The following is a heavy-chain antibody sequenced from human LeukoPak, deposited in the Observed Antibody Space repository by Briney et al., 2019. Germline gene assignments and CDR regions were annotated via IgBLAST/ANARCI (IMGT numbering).Heavy chain of an antibody. CDR3: ARRYYYTLGSFPFDF. Sequence: PSDTLSLTCAVSGGPFSGYFWSWLPQSSAKALDPLREIHNSGTTNYHPSLNSRVTISDDTSKNQFYLNLSSVTAADTAVYYCARRYYYTLGSFPFDFWGQGTLVTVSS. V-gene: IGHV4-34*01. CDR1: GGPFSGYF. CDR2: IHNSGTT. J-gene: IGHJ4*02. D-gene: IGHD3-10*01.